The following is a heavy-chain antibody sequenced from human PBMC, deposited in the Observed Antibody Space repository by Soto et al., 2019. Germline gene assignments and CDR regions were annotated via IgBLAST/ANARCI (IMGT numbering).Heavy chain of an antibody. CDR3: ARGQEVTMIVVVIGAFDY. CDR1: GFTFSSYS. CDR2: ISSSSSYI. Sequence: GGSLRLSCAASGFTFSSYSMNWVRQAPGKGLEWVSSISSSSSYIYYADSVKGRFTISRDNAKNSLYLQMNSLRAEDTAVYYCARGQEVTMIVVVIGAFDYWGQGTLVTVSS. D-gene: IGHD3-22*01. J-gene: IGHJ4*02. V-gene: IGHV3-21*01.